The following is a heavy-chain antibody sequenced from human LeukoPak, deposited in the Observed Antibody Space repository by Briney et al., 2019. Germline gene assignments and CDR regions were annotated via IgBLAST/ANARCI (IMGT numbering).Heavy chain of an antibody. D-gene: IGHD3-9*01. Sequence: ASVKVSCKASGYTFTGYYMHWVRQAPGQGLEWMGWISAYNGNTNYAQKLQGRVTMTTDTSTSTAYMELRSLRSDDTAVYYCAREEGYFDWFYRSSNNLHDYWGQGTLVTVSS. V-gene: IGHV1-18*04. CDR1: GYTFTGYY. CDR3: AREEGYFDWFYRSSNNLHDY. J-gene: IGHJ4*02. CDR2: ISAYNGNT.